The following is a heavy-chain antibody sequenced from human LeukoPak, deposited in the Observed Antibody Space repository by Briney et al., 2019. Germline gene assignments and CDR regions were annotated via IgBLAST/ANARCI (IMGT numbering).Heavy chain of an antibody. V-gene: IGHV1-46*01. Sequence: ASVKVSCKASGYTFSNYYMHWVRQAPGQGLEWMGIINPSGGSTNYAQKFQGRVTMTRDTSTSTLYMELSSLRSEDTAVYYCARAYSGSSGIDYWGQGTLVTVSS. CDR2: INPSGGST. D-gene: IGHD1-26*01. CDR3: ARAYSGSSGIDY. CDR1: GYTFSNYY. J-gene: IGHJ4*02.